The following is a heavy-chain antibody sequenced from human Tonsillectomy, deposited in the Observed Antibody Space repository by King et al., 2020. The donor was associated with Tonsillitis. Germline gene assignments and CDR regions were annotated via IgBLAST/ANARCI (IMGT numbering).Heavy chain of an antibody. J-gene: IGHJ6*03. CDR3: AQSRSYYDFWSGSQDYYYMDV. Sequence: VQLVESGGGVVQPGGSLRLSCAASGLTFDDYAMHWVRQAPGKGLEWVSLISGDGGSTYYADSVKGRFTISRDNSKNSLYLQMNSLRTEDTALYYCAQSRSYYDFWSGSQDYYYMDVWGKGTTVTVSS. V-gene: IGHV3-43*02. CDR1: GLTFDDYA. D-gene: IGHD3-3*01. CDR2: ISGDGGST.